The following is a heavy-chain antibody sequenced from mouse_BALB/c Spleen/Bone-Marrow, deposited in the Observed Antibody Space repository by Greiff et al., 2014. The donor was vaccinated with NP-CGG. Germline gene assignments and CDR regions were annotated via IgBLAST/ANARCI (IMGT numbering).Heavy chain of an antibody. CDR1: GYSFTSYW. D-gene: IGHD1-1*01. CDR3: ARLEGNYGSTFAY. Sequence: LVESGAELVRPGASVKLSCKASGYSFTSYWMNWVKQRPGHGLEWIGMIHPSDTETRLNQRFKDKATLTVDKSSNTAYMQLNSPTSEDSAVYYCARLEGNYGSTFAYWGQGTLVTVSA. J-gene: IGHJ3*01. CDR2: IHPSDTET. V-gene: IGHV1-74*04.